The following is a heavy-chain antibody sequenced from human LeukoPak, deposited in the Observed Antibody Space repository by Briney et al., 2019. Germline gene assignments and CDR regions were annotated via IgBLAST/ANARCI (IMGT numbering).Heavy chain of an antibody. CDR2: ISGNAGST. V-gene: IGHV3-23*01. J-gene: IGHJ4*02. D-gene: IGHD6-13*01. CDR3: AKPERYGTTWYGRVDY. CDR1: GFTFSGHA. Sequence: GGSLRLSCAASGFTFSGHAMNWVRQAPGKGLEWVSLISGNAGSTYYADSVKGRFTISRDNSKNTLYLQMNSLRGEDTAVYYCAKPERYGTTWYGRVDYWGQGTLVTVSS.